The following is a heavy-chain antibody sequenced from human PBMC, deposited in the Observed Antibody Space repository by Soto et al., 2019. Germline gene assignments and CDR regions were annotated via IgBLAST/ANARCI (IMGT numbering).Heavy chain of an antibody. CDR1: GGTFSSYT. V-gene: IGHV1-69*08. J-gene: IGHJ4*02. D-gene: IGHD3-16*01. CDR3: ARDRSVRGSFDY. Sequence: QVQLVQSGAEVKKPGSSVKVSCKASGGTFSSYTISWVRQAPGQGLEWMGRIIPILGIANYAQKFQGRVTITADKSTSTAYMELSSLRSEDTAVYYCARDRSVRGSFDYWGQGTLVTVSS. CDR2: IIPILGIA.